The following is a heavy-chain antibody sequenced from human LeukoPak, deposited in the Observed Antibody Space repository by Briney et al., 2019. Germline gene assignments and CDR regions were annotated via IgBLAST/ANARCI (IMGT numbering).Heavy chain of an antibody. D-gene: IGHD4-17*01. CDR1: GGSFSGYY. J-gene: IGHJ4*02. V-gene: IGHV4-34*01. CDR3: ARGPSYGPFDY. CDR2: INHSGST. Sequence: SETLSLTCAVYGGSFSGYYWSWIRQPPGKGLEWIGEINHSGSTNYNPSLKSRVTISVGTSKNQFSLKLSSVTAADTAVYYCARGPSYGPFDYWGQGTLVTVSS.